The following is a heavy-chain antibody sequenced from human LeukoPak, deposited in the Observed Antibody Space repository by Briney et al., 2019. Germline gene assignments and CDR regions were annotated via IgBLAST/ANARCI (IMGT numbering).Heavy chain of an antibody. V-gene: IGHV4-59*01. D-gene: IGHD6-19*01. CDR2: IYYSGST. CDR1: GGSISSYY. CDR3: ARAGSGWYPFDY. J-gene: IGHJ4*02. Sequence: PSETLSLTCTVSGGSISSYYWSWIRQPPGKGLEWIGYIYYSGSTNYNPSLKSRVTISVDTSKNQFSLKPSSVTAADTAVYYCARAGSGWYPFDYWGQGTLVTVSS.